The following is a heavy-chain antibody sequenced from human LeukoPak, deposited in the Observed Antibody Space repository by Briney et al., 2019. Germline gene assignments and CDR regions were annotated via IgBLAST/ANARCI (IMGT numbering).Heavy chain of an antibody. V-gene: IGHV1-8*02. D-gene: IGHD4-11*01. CDR2: MNPNSGNT. Sequence: ASVKVSCKASGYTFTSYDINWVRQATGQGLEWMGWMNPNSGNTGYAQKFQGRVTMTRHTSINTAYMDLSRLRSDDTAVYHCARSPDYSRFDYWGQGTLVTVSS. CDR3: ARSPDYSRFDY. J-gene: IGHJ4*02. CDR1: GYTFTSYD.